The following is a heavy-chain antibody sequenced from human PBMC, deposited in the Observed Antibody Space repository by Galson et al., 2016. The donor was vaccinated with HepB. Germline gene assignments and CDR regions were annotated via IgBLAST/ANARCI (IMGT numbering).Heavy chain of an antibody. CDR2: SRNKANSYTT. D-gene: IGHD3-22*01. CDR3: VTTDSSGYLIDH. Sequence: SLRLSCAASGFTFSSYAMSWFRQAPGKGLEWVGRSRNKANSYTTEYAASVKGRFTVSRDDSKNSVYLQMNSLKTEDTAVYYCVTTDSSGYLIDHWGQGTLVAVSS. CDR1: GFTFSSYA. J-gene: IGHJ4*02. V-gene: IGHV3-72*01.